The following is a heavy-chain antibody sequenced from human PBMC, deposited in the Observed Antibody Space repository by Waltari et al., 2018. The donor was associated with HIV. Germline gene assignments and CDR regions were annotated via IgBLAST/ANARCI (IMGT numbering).Heavy chain of an antibody. CDR1: GFTFYRYW. CDR2: INNDGSST. D-gene: IGHD6-13*01. Sequence: EVQLVESGGGLVQPGGSLRLSCAASGFTFYRYWMHWVRQAPGKVLVWVSRINNDGSSTNSADSVKGRFTISRDNAKNTLYLQMNVLRVEDTAVYYCARVQQDSAHYYGLDVWGQGPTVIVSS. CDR3: ARVQQDSAHYYGLDV. V-gene: IGHV3-74*01. J-gene: IGHJ6*02.